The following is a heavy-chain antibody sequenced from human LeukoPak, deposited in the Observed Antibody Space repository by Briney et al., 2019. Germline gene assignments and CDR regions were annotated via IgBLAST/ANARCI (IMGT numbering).Heavy chain of an antibody. J-gene: IGHJ3*02. D-gene: IGHD3-16*01. CDR1: GFTFNTSA. V-gene: IGHV3-23*01. CDR3: GKRSSGAYTM. CDR2: VTGSGGGT. Sequence: GGSLRLSCSASGFTFNTSAMSWVRQAPGKGLEWVSTVTGSGGGTSYADSVRGRFTISRDNSKNTLYLQMNSLRAEDTAVYYCGKRSSGAYTMWGQGTMVTVSS.